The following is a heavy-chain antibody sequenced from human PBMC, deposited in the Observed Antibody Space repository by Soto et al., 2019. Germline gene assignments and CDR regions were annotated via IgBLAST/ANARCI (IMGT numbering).Heavy chain of an antibody. CDR3: ARGYCSSTSCQYYFDF. D-gene: IGHD2-2*01. CDR2: INGGNGDT. CDR1: GYTFTGYA. V-gene: IGHV1-3*01. Sequence: ASVKVSCXASGYTFTGYAIHWVRQAPGQRHEWMGWINGGNGDTKYSQKFQGRVTITRDTSASTAYMELTSLGSEDTAVYHCARGYCSSTSCQYYFDFWGQGTLVTVSS. J-gene: IGHJ4*02.